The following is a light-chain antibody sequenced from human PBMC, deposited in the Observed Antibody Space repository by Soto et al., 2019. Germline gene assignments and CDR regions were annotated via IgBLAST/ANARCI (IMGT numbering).Light chain of an antibody. V-gene: IGLV1-44*01. CDR1: SSNIGSNT. CDR3: AVWDDGLNGYV. CDR2: SNN. J-gene: IGLJ1*01. Sequence: QSVLTQPPSASGTPGQRVIISCSGSSSNIGSNTVNWYQQLPGAAPKLLIQSNNQRPSGVPDRFSGSQSGTSASLAISGLQSEDEADYYCAVWDDGLNGYVFGTGTKLTVL.